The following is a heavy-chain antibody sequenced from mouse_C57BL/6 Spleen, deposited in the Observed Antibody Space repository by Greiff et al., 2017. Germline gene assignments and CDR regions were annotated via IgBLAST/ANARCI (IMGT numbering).Heavy chain of an antibody. CDR1: GYTFTSYW. J-gene: IGHJ1*03. Sequence: QVQLQQPGAELVMPGASVKLSCKASGYTFTSYWMHWVKQRPGQGLEWIGEIDPSDSYTNYNQKFKGKSTLTVDKSSSTAYMQLSSLTSEDSAVYYCARPDYYGSRGYFDVWGTGTTVTVSS. V-gene: IGHV1-69*01. CDR2: IDPSDSYT. D-gene: IGHD1-1*01. CDR3: ARPDYYGSRGYFDV.